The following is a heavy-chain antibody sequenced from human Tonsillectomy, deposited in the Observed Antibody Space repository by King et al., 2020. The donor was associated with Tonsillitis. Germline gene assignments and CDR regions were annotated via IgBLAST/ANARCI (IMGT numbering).Heavy chain of an antibody. V-gene: IGHV1-46*01. CDR2: INPSGDKI. Sequence: VQLVQSGAEVKKPGASVKISCKASGYTFTSYYMHWVRQAPGQGLEWMGIINPSGDKINYAQKFQARVTMTRDTSTSTVYMELSGLRSEDTAIYYCATLDLDYYGSGSRPNDYWGQGTLVTVSS. CDR3: ATLDLDYYGSGSRPNDY. D-gene: IGHD3-10*01. CDR1: GYTFTSYY. J-gene: IGHJ4*02.